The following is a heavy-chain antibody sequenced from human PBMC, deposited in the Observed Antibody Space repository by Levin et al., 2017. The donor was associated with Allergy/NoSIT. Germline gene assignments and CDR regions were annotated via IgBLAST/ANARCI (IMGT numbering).Heavy chain of an antibody. J-gene: IGHJ5*02. D-gene: IGHD5-24*01. V-gene: IGHV4-59*01. CDR3: ARAKGRDGYNFAGWFDP. CDR1: GGSISSYY. Sequence: SETLSLTCTVSGGSISSYYWSWIRQPPGKGLEWIGYIYYSGSTNYNPSLKSRVTISVDTSKNQFSLKLSSVTAADTAVYYCARAKGRDGYNFAGWFDPWGQGTLVTVSS. CDR2: IYYSGST.